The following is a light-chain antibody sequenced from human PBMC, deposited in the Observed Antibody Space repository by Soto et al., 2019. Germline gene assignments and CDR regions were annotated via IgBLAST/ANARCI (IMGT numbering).Light chain of an antibody. CDR3: QQYVNSPYT. Sequence: EIVLTQSPGTLSLSPGXRATLSCRASQNVRSGYLAWYQQKPGQAPRLLIYGASSRATGIPDRFSGSGSGTDFTLTISRLEPEDFAVYYCQQYVNSPYTFGQGTKVDIK. J-gene: IGKJ2*01. V-gene: IGKV3-20*01. CDR1: QNVRSGY. CDR2: GAS.